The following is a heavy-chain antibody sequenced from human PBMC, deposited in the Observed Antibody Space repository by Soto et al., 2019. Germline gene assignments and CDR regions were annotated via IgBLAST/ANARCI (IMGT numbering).Heavy chain of an antibody. V-gene: IGHV4-4*08. CDR2: ISTSGST. CDR1: GGSISGYY. CDR3: ARARQYYDCELDP. D-gene: IGHD3-22*01. J-gene: IGHJ5*02. Sequence: PSETLSLTCSVSGGSISGYYLGWIRQPPGKGLEYIGYISTSGSTYYNPSLKSRVTMSLDTSENQFSLKLTSVTAADTAIYYCARARQYYDCELDPWGQGTLVTVSS.